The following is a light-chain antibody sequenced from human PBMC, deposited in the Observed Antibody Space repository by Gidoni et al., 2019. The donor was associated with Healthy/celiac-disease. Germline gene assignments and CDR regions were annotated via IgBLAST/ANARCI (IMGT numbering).Light chain of an antibody. CDR3: QQRSNWQT. CDR2: DAS. V-gene: IGKV3-11*01. CDR1: QSVSSY. J-gene: IGKJ3*01. Sequence: ELVLTQSPATLSLSPGERATLSCRASQSVSSYLAWYQQKPGQAPKLLIYDASNRATGIPARFSGSGSGTDFTLTISSLEPEDFAVYYCQQRSNWQTFGPGTKVDIK.